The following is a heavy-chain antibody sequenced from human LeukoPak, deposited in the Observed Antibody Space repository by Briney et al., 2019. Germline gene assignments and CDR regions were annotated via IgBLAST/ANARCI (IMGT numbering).Heavy chain of an antibody. CDR2: IQTDGGDK. Sequence: GGSLRLSCAASGINFRASGMHWVRQAPGMGLEWVTFIQTDGGDKKYAASVAGRFTISRDNSKNTVYLHMSSLRPDDTALYYCAREGGTVVIGRFDYWGQGTLVTVSS. J-gene: IGHJ4*02. CDR3: AREGGTVVIGRFDY. CDR1: GINFRASG. V-gene: IGHV3-30*02. D-gene: IGHD2-2*01.